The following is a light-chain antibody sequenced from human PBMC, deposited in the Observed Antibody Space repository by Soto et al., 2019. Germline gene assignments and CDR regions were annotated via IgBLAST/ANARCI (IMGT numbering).Light chain of an antibody. J-gene: IGLJ2*01. V-gene: IGLV2-14*01. CDR3: SSYTSSSTLEGV. Sequence: QSALTQPASVSGSPGQSITISCTGTSSDVGGYNYLSWYQQHPGKAPKLMIYDVSNRPSGVSNRFSGSKSGNTASLTISGLQAEDEADYYCSSYTSSSTLEGVFGGGTKLTVL. CDR1: SSDVGGYNY. CDR2: DVS.